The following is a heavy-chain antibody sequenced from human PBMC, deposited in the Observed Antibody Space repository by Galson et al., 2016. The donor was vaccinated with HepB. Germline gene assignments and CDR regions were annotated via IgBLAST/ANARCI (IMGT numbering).Heavy chain of an antibody. CDR1: GFSFSIYA. CDR3: ERGSGGHCSGNNCRAGDWFDP. V-gene: IGHV3-64*01. Sequence: SLRLSCAASGFSFSIYAMQWVRQAPGKGLEHVSIIWPDGGITEYANSVKGRFPLSRDNFKNTLSLQMGSLREEDTAVYYCERGSGGHCSGNNCRAGDWFDPWGQGTLVTVSS. CDR2: IWPDGGIT. J-gene: IGHJ5*02. D-gene: IGHD2-2*01.